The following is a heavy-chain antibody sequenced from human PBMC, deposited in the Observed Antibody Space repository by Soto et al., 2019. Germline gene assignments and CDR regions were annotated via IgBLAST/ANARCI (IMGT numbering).Heavy chain of an antibody. CDR2: ISGSGGST. Sequence: EVQLLESGGGSVQPGGSLRLSCAASGFTFSSYAMSWVRQAPGKGLEWVSAISGSGGSTYYADSVKGRFTISRDNSKNTLYLQMNSLRAEDTAVYYCAKANLRYFDWLFLFDYWGQGTLVTVSS. D-gene: IGHD3-9*01. CDR1: GFTFSSYA. V-gene: IGHV3-23*01. CDR3: AKANLRYFDWLFLFDY. J-gene: IGHJ4*02.